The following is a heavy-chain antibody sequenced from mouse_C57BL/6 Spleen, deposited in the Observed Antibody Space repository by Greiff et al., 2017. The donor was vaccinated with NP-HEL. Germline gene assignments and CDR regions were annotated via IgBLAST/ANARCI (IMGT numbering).Heavy chain of an antibody. CDR3: ARDLVNYFDY. D-gene: IGHD2-13*01. CDR1: GFTFSSYA. V-gene: IGHV5-4*01. Sequence: EVKLVESGGGLVKPGGSLKLSCAASGFTFSSYAMSWVRQTPEKRLEWVATISDGGSYTYYPDNVKGRFTISRDNAKNNLYLQMSHLKSEDTAMYYCARDLVNYFDYWGQGTTLTVSS. J-gene: IGHJ2*01. CDR2: ISDGGSYT.